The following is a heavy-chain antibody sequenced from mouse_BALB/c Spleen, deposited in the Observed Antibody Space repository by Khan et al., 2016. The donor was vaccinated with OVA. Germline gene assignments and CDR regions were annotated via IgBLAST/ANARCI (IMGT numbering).Heavy chain of an antibody. Sequence: LQQPGSELVRPGASVKLSCKASGYTFTSYWMHWVKQRPGQGLEWIGDIYPGSGSTNYDEKFKSKATLTVDTSSSTAYMQLSSLTSEDSAVYYCTGGSYGLAYWGQGTLVTVSA. CDR3: TGGSYGLAY. D-gene: IGHD2-12*01. CDR1: GYTFTSYW. J-gene: IGHJ3*01. CDR2: IYPGSGST. V-gene: IGHV1S22*01.